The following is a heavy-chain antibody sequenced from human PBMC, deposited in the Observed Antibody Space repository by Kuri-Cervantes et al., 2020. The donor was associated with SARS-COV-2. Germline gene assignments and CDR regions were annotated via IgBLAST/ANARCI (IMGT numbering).Heavy chain of an antibody. CDR3: ARALKGQIDAFDI. Sequence: GSLRLSCTVSGGSISSYYWSWIRQPPGKGLEWIGYIYYSGSTNYNPSLKSRVTISVDTSKNQFSLKLSSVTAADTAVYYCARALKGQIDAFDIWGQGTKVTVSS. J-gene: IGHJ3*02. CDR2: IYYSGST. CDR1: GGSISSYY. V-gene: IGHV4-59*01.